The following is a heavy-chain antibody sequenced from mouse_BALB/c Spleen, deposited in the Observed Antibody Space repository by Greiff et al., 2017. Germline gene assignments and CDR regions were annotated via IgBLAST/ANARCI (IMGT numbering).Heavy chain of an antibody. V-gene: IGHV1-69*02. CDR2: IYPSDSYT. D-gene: IGHD1-2*01. J-gene: IGHJ3*01. CDR3: ARGLTTATAWFAY. Sequence: VQLQQPGAELVRPGASVKLSCKASGYTFTSYWINWVKQRPGQGLEWIGNIYPSDSYTNYNQKFKDKATLTVDKSSSTAYMQLSSPTSEDSAVYYCARGLTTATAWFAYWGQGTLVTVSA. CDR1: GYTFTSYW.